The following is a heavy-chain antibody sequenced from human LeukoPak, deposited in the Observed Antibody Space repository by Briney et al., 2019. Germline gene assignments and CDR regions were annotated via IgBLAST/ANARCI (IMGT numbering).Heavy chain of an antibody. Sequence: GGSLRLSCAASGFTFSDYYMSWIRQAPGKGLEWVSYISSSGSAIYYADSVKGRFTISRDNAKNSLYLQMNSLRAEDTAVYYCARASYYYYYMDVWGKGTTVTVSS. CDR3: ARASYYYYYMDV. CDR2: ISSSGSAI. V-gene: IGHV3-11*01. CDR1: GFTFSDYY. J-gene: IGHJ6*03.